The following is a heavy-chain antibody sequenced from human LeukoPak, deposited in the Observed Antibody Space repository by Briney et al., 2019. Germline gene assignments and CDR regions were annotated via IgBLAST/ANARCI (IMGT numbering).Heavy chain of an antibody. CDR1: GFTFSSYA. J-gene: IGHJ6*03. Sequence: GRSLRLSCAASGFTFSSYAMHWVRQAPGKGLEWVAVISYDGSNKYYADSVKGRFTISRDNSKNTLYLQMNSLRAEDTAVYYCASPQYYDFWSGYLFGGYYYMDVWGKGTTVTVSS. CDR3: ASPQYYDFWSGYLFGGYYYMDV. D-gene: IGHD3-3*01. V-gene: IGHV3-30-3*01. CDR2: ISYDGSNK.